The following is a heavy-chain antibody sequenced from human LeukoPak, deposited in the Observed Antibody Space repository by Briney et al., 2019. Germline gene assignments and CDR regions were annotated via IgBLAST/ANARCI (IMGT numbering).Heavy chain of an antibody. Sequence: PGGSLRLSCAASGLTFSDYHMSWIRQAPGKGLEWVSHISDNGRTKYYANSVQGRFTVSRDNAKNSLYLQMNSLRADDTAVYYCAHGRVYAKYYYGMDVWGQGTTVTVSS. CDR3: AHGRVYAKYYYGMDV. J-gene: IGHJ6*02. V-gene: IGHV3-11*01. CDR2: ISDNGRTK. D-gene: IGHD2-8*01. CDR1: GLTFSDYH.